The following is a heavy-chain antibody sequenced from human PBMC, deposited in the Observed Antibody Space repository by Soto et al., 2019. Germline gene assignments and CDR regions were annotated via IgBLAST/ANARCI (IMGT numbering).Heavy chain of an antibody. CDR1: GYTFTGYY. CDR3: ASSKKNYSSSWYYYYGMDV. V-gene: IGHV1-2*04. D-gene: IGHD6-13*01. J-gene: IGHJ6*02. Sequence: ASVNVSCKASGYTFTGYYMHWVRQAPGQGLEWMGWINPNSGGTNYAQKFQGWVTMTRDTSISTAYMELSRLRSDDTAVYYCASSKKNYSSSWYYYYGMDVWGQGTTVTVSS. CDR2: INPNSGGT.